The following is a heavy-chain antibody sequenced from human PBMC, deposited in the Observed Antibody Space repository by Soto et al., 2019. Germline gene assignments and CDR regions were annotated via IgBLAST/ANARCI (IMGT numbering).Heavy chain of an antibody. Sequence: SETLSLTCAVSSGSISSSNWWRWVRQPPGKGLEWIGEIYHSGSTNYNPSLKSRVTISVDKSKNQFSLTLSSVTAADTAVYYCSTAHHEYDYGDTASLNCSAPWGLGTLATVSS. CDR1: SGSISSSNW. D-gene: IGHD4-17*01. CDR3: STAHHEYDYGDTASLNCSAP. CDR2: IYHSGST. J-gene: IGHJ5*02. V-gene: IGHV4-4*02.